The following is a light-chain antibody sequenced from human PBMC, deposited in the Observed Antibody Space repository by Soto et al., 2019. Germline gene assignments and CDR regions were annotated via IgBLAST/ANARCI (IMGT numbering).Light chain of an antibody. CDR3: NSYRSSSTLIV. CDR1: SSDIGGYNY. CDR2: DVT. J-gene: IGLJ2*01. Sequence: QSALTQPASVSGSPGQSITISCTGTSSDIGGYNYVSWYQHHPGKAPKLMIYDVTDRPSGVSNRFSGSKSGNTASLTISGLQAEDEADYYCNSYRSSSTLIVFGGGTQLTVL. V-gene: IGLV2-14*03.